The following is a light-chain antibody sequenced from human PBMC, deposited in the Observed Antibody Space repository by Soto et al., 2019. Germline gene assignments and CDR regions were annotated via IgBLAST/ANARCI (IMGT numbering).Light chain of an antibody. CDR1: QGISNY. Sequence: DIQMTQSPSSLSASVGDRVTITCRASQGISNYLAWYQQKPGKVPKLLIYTASNLQSGVPSRFSGSGSGTDFTLTISSLQPEDVATYYCQKYNSPPWTFGQGTKVEIE. CDR3: QKYNSPPWT. V-gene: IGKV1-27*01. J-gene: IGKJ1*01. CDR2: TAS.